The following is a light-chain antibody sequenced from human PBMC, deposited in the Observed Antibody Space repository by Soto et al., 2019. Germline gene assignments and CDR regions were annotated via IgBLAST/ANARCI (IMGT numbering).Light chain of an antibody. V-gene: IGKV3-15*01. CDR1: QSVSSN. J-gene: IGKJ4*01. Sequence: EIVMTQSPATLSLSPGEGATLSCRASQSVSSNLAWYQQKPGQAPRLLIYGASTRATGIPARFSGSGSGTEFTLTISRLQPEDFALYFCQQYASSPVTFGGGTKVDIK. CDR3: QQYASSPVT. CDR2: GAS.